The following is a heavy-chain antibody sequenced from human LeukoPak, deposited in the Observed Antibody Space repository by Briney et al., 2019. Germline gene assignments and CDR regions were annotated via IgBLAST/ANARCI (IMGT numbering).Heavy chain of an antibody. D-gene: IGHD4-11*01. CDR3: ARHYGNYLRLGFDP. V-gene: IGHV4-39*01. Sequence: PSETLSLTCTVSGGSISSSSYYWGWIRQPPGKGLEWIGSIYYSGSTYYNPSLKSRVTISADTSKNQFSLKLSSVTAADTAVYYCARHYGNYLRLGFDPWGQGTLVTVSS. CDR2: IYYSGST. CDR1: GGSISSSSYY. J-gene: IGHJ5*02.